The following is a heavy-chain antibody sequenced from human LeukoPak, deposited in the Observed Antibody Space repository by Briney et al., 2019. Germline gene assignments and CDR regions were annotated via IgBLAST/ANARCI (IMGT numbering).Heavy chain of an antibody. CDR3: ARGRRVCSSTSCYPRSPYYYYYMDV. V-gene: IGHV3-73*01. CDR1: GFTFSGSA. J-gene: IGHJ6*03. D-gene: IGHD2-2*01. CDR2: IRSKANSYAT. Sequence: GGSLRLSCAASGFTFSGSAMHWVRQASGKGLEWVGRIRSKANSYATAYAASVKGRFTISRDDSKNTAYLQMNSLKTEDTAVYYCARGRRVCSSTSCYPRSPYYYYYMDVWGKGTTVTVSS.